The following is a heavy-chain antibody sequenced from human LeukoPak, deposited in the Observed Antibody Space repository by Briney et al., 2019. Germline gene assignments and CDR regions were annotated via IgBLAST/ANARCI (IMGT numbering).Heavy chain of an antibody. CDR3: ARPPEDYYDSSGYFAFDI. Sequence: SVKVSCKASGGTFSSYAISWVRQAPGQGLEWMGRIIPILGIANYAQKFQGRVTITADKSTSTAYMELSSLRSEDTAVYYCARPPEDYYDSSGYFAFDIWGQGTMVTVSS. J-gene: IGHJ3*02. V-gene: IGHV1-69*04. D-gene: IGHD3-22*01. CDR1: GGTFSSYA. CDR2: IIPILGIA.